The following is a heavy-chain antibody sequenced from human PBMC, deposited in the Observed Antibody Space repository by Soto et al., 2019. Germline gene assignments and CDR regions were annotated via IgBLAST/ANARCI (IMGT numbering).Heavy chain of an antibody. D-gene: IGHD2-15*01. CDR2: IYYSGST. CDR3: ARDRLKVGYCSGGSCYPIYYYYGMDV. Sequence: SETPSLTCTVSGGSISSYYWSWIRQPPGKGLEWIGYIYYSGSTNYNPSLKSRVTISVDTSKNQFSLKLSSVTAADTAVYYCARDRLKVGYCSGGSCYPIYYYYGMDVWGQGTTVTVSS. CDR1: GGSISSYY. J-gene: IGHJ6*02. V-gene: IGHV4-59*01.